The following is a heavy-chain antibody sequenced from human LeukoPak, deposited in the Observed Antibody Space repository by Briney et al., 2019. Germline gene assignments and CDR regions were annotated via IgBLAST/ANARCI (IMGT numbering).Heavy chain of an antibody. J-gene: IGHJ4*02. CDR1: GFTFSTCW. Sequence: PGGSLRLSCAASGFTFSTCWMSWVRQAPGKGLEWVAIIKGDGSEKAYVDSVKGRFSISRDNAENSLYLQMNSLRAEDTAVYYCAREGMMITFGGPWGYFDYWGQGTLVTVSS. D-gene: IGHD3-16*01. CDR2: IKGDGSEK. CDR3: AREGMMITFGGPWGYFDY. V-gene: IGHV3-7*01.